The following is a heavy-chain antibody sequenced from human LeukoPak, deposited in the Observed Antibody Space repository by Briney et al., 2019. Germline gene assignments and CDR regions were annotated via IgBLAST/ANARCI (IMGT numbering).Heavy chain of an antibody. J-gene: IGHJ5*02. CDR2: IYHSGST. CDR1: GYSISSGYY. Sequence: TSETLSLTCTVSGYSISSGYYWGWIRQPPGKGLEWIGSIYHSGSTYYNPSLKGRVTISVDTSKNQFSLKLSSVTAADTAVYYCAREVTTNWFDPWGQGTLVTVSS. CDR3: AREVTTNWFDP. D-gene: IGHD2-21*02. V-gene: IGHV4-38-2*02.